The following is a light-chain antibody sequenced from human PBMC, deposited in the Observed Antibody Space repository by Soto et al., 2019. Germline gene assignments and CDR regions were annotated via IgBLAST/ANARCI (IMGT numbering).Light chain of an antibody. Sequence: DIQMTQSPSSLSASLGDRFTITCQASQDIDNFLNWYQHKPGAAPKLLXYDASTLAPGVPSRFSGTESGADFTFTISSLQPEDIATYYCQQYHSLPITFGPGTRLEIK. CDR3: QQYHSLPIT. CDR2: DAS. CDR1: QDIDNF. V-gene: IGKV1-33*01. J-gene: IGKJ5*01.